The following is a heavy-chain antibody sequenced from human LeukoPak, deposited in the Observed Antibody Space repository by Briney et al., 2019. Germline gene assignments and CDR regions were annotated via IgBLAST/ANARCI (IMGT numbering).Heavy chain of an antibody. CDR2: ISGSGGST. V-gene: IGHV3-23*01. CDR1: GFTFSSYA. CDR3: AKVRFSWSSGSYFDY. J-gene: IGHJ4*02. Sequence: PGGSLRLSCAASGFTFSSYAMSWVRQAPGKGLEWVSAISGSGGSTYYAHSVKGRFTISRDNSKNTLYLQMNSLRAEDTAVYYCAKVRFSWSSGSYFDYWGQGTLVTVSS. D-gene: IGHD3-10*01.